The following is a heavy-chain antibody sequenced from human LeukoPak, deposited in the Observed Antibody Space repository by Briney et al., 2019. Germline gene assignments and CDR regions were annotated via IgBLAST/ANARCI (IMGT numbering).Heavy chain of an antibody. CDR3: AKGKTYYGILK. D-gene: IGHD3-9*01. CDR2: ISWNSGSI. V-gene: IGHV3-9*01. J-gene: IGHJ4*02. CDR1: GFTFSSYA. Sequence: GGSLRLSCAASGFTFSSYAMSWVRQAPGKGLEWVSGISWNSGSIGYADSVKGRFTISRDNAKNFLYLQMNSLRAEDTALYYCAKGKTYYGILKWGQGTLVTVSS.